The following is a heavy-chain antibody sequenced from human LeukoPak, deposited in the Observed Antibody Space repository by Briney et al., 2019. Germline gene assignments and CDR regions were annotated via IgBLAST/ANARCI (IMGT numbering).Heavy chain of an antibody. V-gene: IGHV4-59*12. D-gene: IGHD2-8*01. Sequence: SETLSLTCTVSGGSISSYYWSWIRQPPGKGLEWIGYIYYSGSTNYNPSLKSRVTISVDTSKNQFSLKLSSVTAADTAVYYCARDEETPNMNWFDPWGQEPLVTVPS. J-gene: IGHJ5*02. CDR1: GGSISSYY. CDR2: IYYSGST. CDR3: ARDEETPNMNWFDP.